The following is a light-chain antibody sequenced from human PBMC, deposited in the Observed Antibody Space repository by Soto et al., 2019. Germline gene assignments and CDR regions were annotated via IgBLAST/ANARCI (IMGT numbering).Light chain of an antibody. V-gene: IGLV7-46*01. Sequence: QAVVTQEPSLTVSPGGTVTLTCASSTGAVTDGHYPYWFQQKPGQAPRTLIYDTSNKHSWTPARFSGSLLGGKPVLTLSGAQPEDEAYYFCLLSFGGARRVFGGGTKVTVL. CDR3: LLSFGGARRV. CDR1: TGAVTDGHY. CDR2: DTS. J-gene: IGLJ2*01.